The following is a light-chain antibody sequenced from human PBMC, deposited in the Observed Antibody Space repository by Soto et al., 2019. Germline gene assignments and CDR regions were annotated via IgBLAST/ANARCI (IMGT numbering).Light chain of an antibody. J-gene: IGLJ2*01. V-gene: IGLV3-21*04. CDR3: QVCDSISDHPRV. CDR1: NIGAKT. CDR2: YDS. Sequence: SYELTQPPSVSVAPGKTATVTCGGNNIGAKTGPWYQQKPGLTPVLVIYYDSDRPSGIPERFSGSNPGNTATLTINRGEAGDEADYYCQVCDSISDHPRVFGGGTKLTVL.